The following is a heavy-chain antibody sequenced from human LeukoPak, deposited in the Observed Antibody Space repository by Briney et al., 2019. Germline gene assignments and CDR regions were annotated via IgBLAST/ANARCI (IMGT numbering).Heavy chain of an antibody. J-gene: IGHJ5*02. CDR2: ISAYNGNT. D-gene: IGHD2-2*01. CDR3: AREEVVVVPAAPNWFDP. CDR1: GYTFTSYG. Sequence: ASVKVSCKASGYTFTSYGISWVRQAPGQGLEWMGWISAYNGNTNYAQKLQGRVTMTTDTSTSTAYMELRSLRSEDTAVYYCAREEVVVVPAAPNWFDPWGQGTLVTVSS. V-gene: IGHV1-18*01.